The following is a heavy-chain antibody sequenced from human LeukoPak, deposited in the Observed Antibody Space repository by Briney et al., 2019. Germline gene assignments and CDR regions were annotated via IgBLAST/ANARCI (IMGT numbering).Heavy chain of an antibody. V-gene: IGHV4-30-2*01. J-gene: IGHJ5*02. Sequence: SETLSLTCAVSGGSISSGGYFWSWIRQPPGKGLEWIGYIYHSGSNYYNPSLKSRVTISVDRSKTQFSLKLSSVTAADTAVYSCARDTAMGWFDLWGQGTLVTVSS. CDR2: IYHSGSN. CDR3: ARDTAMGWFDL. D-gene: IGHD5-18*01. CDR1: GGSISSGGYF.